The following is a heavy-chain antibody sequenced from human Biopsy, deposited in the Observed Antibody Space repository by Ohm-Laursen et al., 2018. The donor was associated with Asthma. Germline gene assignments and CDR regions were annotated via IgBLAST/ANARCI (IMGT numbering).Heavy chain of an antibody. CDR2: ISPFTGDT. V-gene: IGHV1-18*04. CDR3: ARHPYNFGGFDY. CDR1: GYTFRSYG. D-gene: IGHD5-24*01. Sequence: SSVKVSCKTSGYTFRSYGVSWVRQAPGQGLEWMGWISPFTGDTHFGQKFQGRVTMTTDTSTDTAYMELRSLRSDDTAVYYCARHPYNFGGFDYWGQGSLVLVSS. J-gene: IGHJ4*02.